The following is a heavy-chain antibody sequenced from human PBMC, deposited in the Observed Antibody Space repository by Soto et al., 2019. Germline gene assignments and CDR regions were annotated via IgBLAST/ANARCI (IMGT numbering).Heavy chain of an antibody. J-gene: IGHJ4*02. Sequence: QVQLQQWGAGLLKPSETLSLTCAVYGGSFSGYYWSWIRQPPGKGLEWIGEINHSGSTNYNPSLKSPVTISVDTSKNQFSLKLSSVTAADTAVYYCAREYGDYGVIDYWVQGTLVTVSS. D-gene: IGHD4-17*01. CDR1: GGSFSGYY. V-gene: IGHV4-34*01. CDR3: AREYGDYGVIDY. CDR2: INHSGST.